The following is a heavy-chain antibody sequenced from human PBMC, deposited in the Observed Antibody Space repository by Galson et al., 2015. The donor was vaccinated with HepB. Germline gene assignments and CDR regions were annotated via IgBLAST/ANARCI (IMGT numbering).Heavy chain of an antibody. D-gene: IGHD7-27*01. Sequence: SLRLSCAASGFTFSTYWMNWVRQAPGKGLEWVANIKEDGSEIYYLGSVKGRFTISRDNARNSLYLQMNSLRAEDTAVYYCARHWAQLDYWGLGTLVTVSS. CDR2: IKEDGSEI. V-gene: IGHV3-7*03. CDR1: GFTFSTYW. CDR3: ARHWAQLDY. J-gene: IGHJ4*02.